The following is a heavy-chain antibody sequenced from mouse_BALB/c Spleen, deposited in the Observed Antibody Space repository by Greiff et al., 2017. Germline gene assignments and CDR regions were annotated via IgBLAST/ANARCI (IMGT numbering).Heavy chain of an antibody. Sequence: EVMLVESGGGLVQPGGSLKLSCAASGFTFSSYGMSWVRQTPDKRLELVATINSNGGSTYYPDSVKGRFTISRDNAKNTLYLQMSSLKSEDTAMYYCARTYGNLFAYWGQGTLVTVSA. CDR3: ARTYGNLFAY. CDR2: INSNGGST. J-gene: IGHJ3*01. D-gene: IGHD2-1*01. V-gene: IGHV5-6-3*01. CDR1: GFTFSSYG.